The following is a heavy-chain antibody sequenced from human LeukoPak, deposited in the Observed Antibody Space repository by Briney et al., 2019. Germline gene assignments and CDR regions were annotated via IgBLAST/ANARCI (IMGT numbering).Heavy chain of an antibody. V-gene: IGHV1-8*02. J-gene: IGHJ6*03. Sequence: ASVKVSCKASGYTFTGYYMHWVRQATGQGLEWMGWMNPNSGNTGYAQKFQGRVTVTRNTSISTAHMELSSLRSEDTAVYYCARGKPIVGANSYYYYMDVWGKGTTVTVSS. D-gene: IGHD1-26*01. CDR3: ARGKPIVGANSYYYYMDV. CDR2: MNPNSGNT. CDR1: GYTFTGYY.